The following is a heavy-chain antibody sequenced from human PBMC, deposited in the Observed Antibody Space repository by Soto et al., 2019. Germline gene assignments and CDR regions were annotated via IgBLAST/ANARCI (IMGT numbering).Heavy chain of an antibody. J-gene: IGHJ5*02. Sequence: PSETLSLTCTVSGDSLSTSFWWTWVRQSPGKGLEWIGQIYHVGSTNYNPALKSRVTISVDNSKNTLFLQMNSLGADDTAVYYCAKDPILTTPPSFDPWGQGTLVTVSS. CDR2: IYHVGST. CDR3: AKDPILTTPPSFDP. CDR1: GDSLSTSFW. V-gene: IGHV4-4*02. D-gene: IGHD3-9*01.